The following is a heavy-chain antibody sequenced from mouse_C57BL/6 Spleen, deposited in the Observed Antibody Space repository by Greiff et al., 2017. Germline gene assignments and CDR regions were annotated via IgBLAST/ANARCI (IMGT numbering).Heavy chain of an antibody. CDR1: GYTFTSYW. V-gene: IGHV1-55*01. Sequence: QVQLQQPGAELVKPGASVKMSCKASGYTFTSYWITWVKQRPGQGLEWIGDIYPGSGSTNYNEKFKSKATLTVDTSSSTAYMQLSSLTSEDSAVYYCARSGIYYYGSSPYYAMDYWGQGTSVTVSS. CDR2: IYPGSGST. J-gene: IGHJ4*01. CDR3: ARSGIYYYGSSPYYAMDY. D-gene: IGHD1-1*01.